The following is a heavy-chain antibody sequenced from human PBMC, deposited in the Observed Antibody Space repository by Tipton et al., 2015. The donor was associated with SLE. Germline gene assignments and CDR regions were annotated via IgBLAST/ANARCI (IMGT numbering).Heavy chain of an antibody. CDR3: ARSLGYCSGGSCYAGTNWFEP. D-gene: IGHD2-15*01. V-gene: IGHV4-59*01. Sequence: TLSLTCTVSGASINSYYWSWIRQPPGKGLQWVGYIFHGGSTEYNPSLKTRVTISLDTSKNQVSLNLNSATAADTAVYYCARSLGYCSGGSCYAGTNWFEPWGQGTLVIVSS. CDR2: IFHGGST. CDR1: GASINSYY. J-gene: IGHJ5*02.